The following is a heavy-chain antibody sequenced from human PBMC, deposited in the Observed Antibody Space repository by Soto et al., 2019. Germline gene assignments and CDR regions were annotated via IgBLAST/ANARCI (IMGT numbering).Heavy chain of an antibody. D-gene: IGHD6-19*01. Sequence: QVQLQESGPGLVTPSGTLSLTCAVSSGSISSRNWWSWVPQPPGRGLEWIGEIYHSGSTNYNPSLKSRVTISVDKSKNQFSLKLSSVTAADTAVYYCASWHSSGWYGALDYWGQGTLVTVSS. CDR3: ASWHSSGWYGALDY. J-gene: IGHJ4*02. CDR2: IYHSGST. V-gene: IGHV4-4*02. CDR1: SGSISSRNW.